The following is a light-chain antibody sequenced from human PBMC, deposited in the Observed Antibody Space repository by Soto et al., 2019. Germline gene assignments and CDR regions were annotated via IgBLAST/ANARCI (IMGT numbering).Light chain of an antibody. CDR1: QRFSSS. CDR3: QQRSNWPWT. CDR2: DAS. J-gene: IGKJ1*01. Sequence: EIVLTQSPATLSLSPGERATLSCRASQRFSSSLAWSQQKPGQAPRLLIYDASNRATGIPARFSGSGSGTDFTLTISSLEPEDFAIYYCQQRSNWPWTFGQGTKVEIK. V-gene: IGKV3-11*01.